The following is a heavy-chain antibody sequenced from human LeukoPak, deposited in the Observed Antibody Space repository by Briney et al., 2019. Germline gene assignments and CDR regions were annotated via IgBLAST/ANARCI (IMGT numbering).Heavy chain of an antibody. D-gene: IGHD3-22*01. V-gene: IGHV4-59*01. Sequence: SETLSLTCTVSGGSISSYYWSWIRQPPGKGLEWIGYIYYSGSTNYNPSLKSRVTISVDTSKNQFSLKLSSVTAVDTAVYYCARVQTYYDSSGYFEGLDYWGQGTLVTVSS. J-gene: IGHJ4*02. CDR3: ARVQTYYDSSGYFEGLDY. CDR1: GGSISSYY. CDR2: IYYSGST.